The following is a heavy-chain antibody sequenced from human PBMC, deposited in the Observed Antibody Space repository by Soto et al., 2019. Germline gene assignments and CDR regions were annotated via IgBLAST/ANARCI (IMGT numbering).Heavy chain of an antibody. Sequence: PSETLSLTCAVSGLSITSNNYWAWIRQSPGKGLEWIGSRSHSGTTYYNPSLSSRVTISVDTSKNQFSLRLTSVTAADTAIYYCARDLNIMWFFSWGQGTLVTVSS. CDR3: ARDLNIMWFFS. CDR1: GLSITSNNY. V-gene: IGHV4-38-2*02. J-gene: IGHJ5*01. CDR2: RSHSGTT.